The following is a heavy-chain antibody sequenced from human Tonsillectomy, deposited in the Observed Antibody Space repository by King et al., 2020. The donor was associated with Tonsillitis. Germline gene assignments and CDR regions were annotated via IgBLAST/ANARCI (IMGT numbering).Heavy chain of an antibody. CDR3: AKDTSRPQDFYYGMDV. V-gene: IGHV3-9*01. J-gene: IGHJ6*02. CDR2: ISWNSGSI. Sequence: VQLVESGGGLVQPGRSLRLSCAASGFTFDDYAMHWVRQAPGKGLEWVSGISWNSGSIGYADSVKGRFTISRDNAKNSLYLQMNSLRAEDTALYYWAKDTSRPQDFYYGMDVWGQGATVTVSS. CDR1: GFTFDDYA.